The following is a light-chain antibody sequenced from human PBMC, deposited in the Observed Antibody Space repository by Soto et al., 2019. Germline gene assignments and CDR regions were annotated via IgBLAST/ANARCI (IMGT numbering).Light chain of an antibody. CDR3: SSYTSSSSYV. J-gene: IGLJ1*01. Sequence: QSVLTQPASVSGSPGQLITISCTGKSSDVGGYNYVSWYQQHPDKAPKLIFYDFTIRSSGISNRFSGSKSGNTASLTISGLQAEDEADYYCSSYTSSSSYVFGTGTKVTVL. CDR2: DFT. CDR1: SSDVGGYNY. V-gene: IGLV2-14*01.